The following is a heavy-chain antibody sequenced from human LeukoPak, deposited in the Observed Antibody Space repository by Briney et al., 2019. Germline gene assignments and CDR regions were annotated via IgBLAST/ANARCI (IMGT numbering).Heavy chain of an antibody. D-gene: IGHD3-3*01. V-gene: IGHV1-2*06. J-gene: IGHJ4*02. CDR3: ARGEWLLHY. CDR1: GYTFTDYY. Sequence: ASVKVSCKASGYTFTDYYLHWVRQAPGQGLEWMGRINPNSGGTNYAQKFQGRVTMTRDTPISTAYMELSRLRSDDTAVYYCARGEWLLHYWGQGTLVTVPS. CDR2: INPNSGGT.